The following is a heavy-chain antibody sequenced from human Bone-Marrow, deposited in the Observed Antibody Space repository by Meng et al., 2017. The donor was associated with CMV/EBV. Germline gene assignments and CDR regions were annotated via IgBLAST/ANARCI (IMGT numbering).Heavy chain of an antibody. Sequence: GESLKISCAASGFTFSSYAMSWVRQAPGKGLEWVSVIYSGGSSTYYADSVKGRFTISRDNSKNTLYLQMNSLRAEDTAVHYCAKEIGTIVGAYFDYWGQGTLVTVSS. CDR2: IYSGGSST. D-gene: IGHD1-26*01. V-gene: IGHV3-23*03. CDR1: GFTFSSYA. CDR3: AKEIGTIVGAYFDY. J-gene: IGHJ4*02.